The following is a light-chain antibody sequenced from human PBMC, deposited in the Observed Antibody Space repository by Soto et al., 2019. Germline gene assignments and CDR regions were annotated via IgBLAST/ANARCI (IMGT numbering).Light chain of an antibody. CDR2: TNK. J-gene: IGLJ3*02. CDR3: QCHDTSLPWA. Sequence: QAVVTQPPSVSGAPGQRVTISCTGSSSNLGAGYDVHWYQQLPGTAPKLLIYTNKYRPSGVPDRFSASKSGTSASLTITGVQPEDEADYYCQCHDTSLPWAFGGGTKLTVL. V-gene: IGLV1-40*01. CDR1: SSNLGAGYD.